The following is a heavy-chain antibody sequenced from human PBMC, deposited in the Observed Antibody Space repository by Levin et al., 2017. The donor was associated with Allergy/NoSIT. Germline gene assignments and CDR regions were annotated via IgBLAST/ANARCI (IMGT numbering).Heavy chain of an antibody. Sequence: QAGGSLRLSCAASGFTFSSYSMNWVRQAPGKGLEWVSYISSSSSTIYYADSVKGRFTISRDNAKNSLYLQMNSLRDEDTAVYYCARAQEGYSSSSDAFDIWGQGTMVTVSS. J-gene: IGHJ3*02. CDR2: ISSSSSTI. D-gene: IGHD6-13*01. V-gene: IGHV3-48*02. CDR3: ARAQEGYSSSSDAFDI. CDR1: GFTFSSYS.